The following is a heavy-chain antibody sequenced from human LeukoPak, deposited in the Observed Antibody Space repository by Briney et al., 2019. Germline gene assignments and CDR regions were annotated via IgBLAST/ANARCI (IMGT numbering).Heavy chain of an antibody. D-gene: IGHD3-22*01. V-gene: IGHV3-30*03. Sequence: PGGSLRLSCAASGFTFSSYGMHWVRQAPGKGLEWVAVISYDGSNKYYADSVKGRFTISRDNSKNTLYLQMNSLRAEDTAVYYCATHYYDSSGYNDYWGQGTPVTVSS. CDR3: ATHYYDSSGYNDY. CDR2: ISYDGSNK. CDR1: GFTFSSYG. J-gene: IGHJ4*02.